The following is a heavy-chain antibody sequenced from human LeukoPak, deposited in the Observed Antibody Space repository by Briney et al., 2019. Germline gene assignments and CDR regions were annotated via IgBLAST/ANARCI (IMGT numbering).Heavy chain of an antibody. CDR1: GYTFTSYY. V-gene: IGHV1-46*01. CDR3: ARDYSPMVRGVMRWFDP. CDR2: INPSGGST. D-gene: IGHD3-10*01. J-gene: IGHJ5*02. Sequence: ASVKVSCKASGYTFTSYYMHWVRQAPGQGLEWMGIINPSGGSTSYAQKFQGRVTMTRDMSTSTVYMELSSLRSEDTAVYYCARDYSPMVRGVMRWFDPWGQGTLVTVSS.